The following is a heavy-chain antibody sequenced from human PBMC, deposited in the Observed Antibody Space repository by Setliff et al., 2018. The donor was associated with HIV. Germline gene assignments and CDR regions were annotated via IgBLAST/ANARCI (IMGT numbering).Heavy chain of an antibody. CDR3: ARETSVTPVGLDH. J-gene: IGHJ1*01. CDR1: GASINSYY. V-gene: IGHV4-59*12. CDR2: ISDIGDT. Sequence: PSETLSLTCTVSGASINSYYWSWIRQPPGKGLEWMGFISDIGDTKYNPSLRSRVTKSIDTSKNQFSLKLNSVTAADTAVYYCARETSVTPVGLDHWGQGTLVTVPS. D-gene: IGHD1-1*01.